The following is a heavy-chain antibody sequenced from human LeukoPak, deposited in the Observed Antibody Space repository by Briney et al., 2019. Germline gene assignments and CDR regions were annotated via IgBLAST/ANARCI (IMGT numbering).Heavy chain of an antibody. V-gene: IGHV3-74*01. CDR2: INSDGSWT. D-gene: IGHD2/OR15-2a*01. CDR3: VSFYETY. J-gene: IGHJ4*02. CDR1: GNYW. Sequence: GGSLRLSCAASGNYWMHWVRQVPGKGLVWVSHINSDGSWTSYADSVKGRLTISKDNAKNTVYLQMNSLRAEDTAVYYCVSFYETYWGRGTLVTVSS.